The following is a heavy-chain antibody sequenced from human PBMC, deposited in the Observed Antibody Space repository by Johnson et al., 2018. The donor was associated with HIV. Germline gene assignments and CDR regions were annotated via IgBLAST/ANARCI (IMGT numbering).Heavy chain of an antibody. CDR3: ARAIFGVVMGQNAFDI. J-gene: IGHJ3*02. V-gene: IGHV3-66*01. D-gene: IGHD3-3*01. Sequence: EVQVVESGGGLVQPGGSLRLSCAASGFTVSSNYMSWVRQAPGKGLEWVSVIYSGGSTYYADSVKGRFTISRDNAKNTLYLQMNSLRAEDTAVYYCARAIFGVVMGQNAFDIWGQGTMVTVSS. CDR1: GFTVSSNY. CDR2: IYSGGST.